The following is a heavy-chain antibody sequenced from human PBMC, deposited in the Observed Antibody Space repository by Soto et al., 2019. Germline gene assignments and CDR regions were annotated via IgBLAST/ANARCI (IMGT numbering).Heavy chain of an antibody. J-gene: IGHJ6*02. CDR1: DGSIGSYY. V-gene: IGHV4-59*01. Sequence: QVQLQESGPGLVKPSETLSLTCTVSDGSIGSYYWSWIRQPPGKGLEWIGYVSHSGSTNYNPSLTSRVTISLDTSTTQFSLRLSSVPAADTAVYYCAREGTTVDSYYYYGLDVWGQGTTVTVSS. D-gene: IGHD1-1*01. CDR2: VSHSGST. CDR3: AREGTTVDSYYYYGLDV.